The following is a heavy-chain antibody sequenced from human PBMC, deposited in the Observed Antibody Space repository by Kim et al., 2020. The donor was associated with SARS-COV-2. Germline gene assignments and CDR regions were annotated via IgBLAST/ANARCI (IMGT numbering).Heavy chain of an antibody. D-gene: IGHD2-15*01. Sequence: SETLSLTCTVSGGSISSYYWSWIRQPPGKGLEWIGYIYYSGSTNYNPSLKSRVTISVDTSKNQFSLKLSSVTAADTAVYYCARERGYCSGGSCYAPGMDVWGQGNTVTVSS. J-gene: IGHJ6*02. V-gene: IGHV4-59*01. CDR3: ARERGYCSGGSCYAPGMDV. CDR1: GGSISSYY. CDR2: IYYSGST.